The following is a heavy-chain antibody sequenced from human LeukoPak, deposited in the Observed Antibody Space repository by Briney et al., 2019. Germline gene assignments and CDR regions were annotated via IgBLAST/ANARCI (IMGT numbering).Heavy chain of an antibody. V-gene: IGHV3-7*01. CDR3: ARQRGSGCLDY. CDR1: RFTLSNYW. J-gene: IGHJ4*02. CDR2: IKQDGSET. D-gene: IGHD6-19*01. Sequence: GGSLRLSCAASRFTLSNYWVSWVRQAPGKGLEWVANIKQDGSETYYVDSVKGRFTISRDNAKNSLSLQMNSLRAEDTAVYYCARQRGSGCLDYWGQGTMVTVSS.